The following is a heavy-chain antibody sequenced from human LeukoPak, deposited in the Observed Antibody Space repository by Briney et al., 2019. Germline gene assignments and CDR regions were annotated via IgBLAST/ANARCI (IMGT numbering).Heavy chain of an antibody. CDR1: GYTFSNYG. D-gene: IGHD3-16*01. V-gene: IGHV1-18*01. J-gene: IGHJ5*02. Sequence: ASLKVSCKASGYTFSNYGISWVRQAPGQGLEWLGWVSAYNGNTNYAQKLQGRVTMTTDTSTGIAYMELKSLRSDDTAVYYCARAGGVSFVARRFDPWGQGSLVTVSS. CDR3: ARAGGVSFVARRFDP. CDR2: VSAYNGNT.